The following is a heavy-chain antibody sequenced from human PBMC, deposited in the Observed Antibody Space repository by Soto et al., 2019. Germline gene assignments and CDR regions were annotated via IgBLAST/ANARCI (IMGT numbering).Heavy chain of an antibody. CDR2: ISGSGGST. D-gene: IGHD3-3*01. Sequence: PGGSLRLSCAASGFTFSSYAMSWVRQAPGKGLEWVSAISGSGGSTYYADPVKGRFTISRDNSKNTLYLQMNSLRPEDTAVYYGAKDSFGFEVNWFDPWCQGTLVTV. CDR3: AKDSFGFEVNWFDP. CDR1: GFTFSSYA. J-gene: IGHJ5*02. V-gene: IGHV3-23*01.